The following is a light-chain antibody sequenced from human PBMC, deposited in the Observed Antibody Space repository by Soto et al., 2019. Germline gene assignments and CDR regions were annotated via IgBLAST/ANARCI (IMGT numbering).Light chain of an antibody. CDR2: QTS. V-gene: IGKV3D-11*03. Sequence: EIVLTQSPATLSSFPGDRVTLSCRASQYINTRLAWYQHRPCQAHRLLIYQTSIRATGVPDRFSGGGSGTDFTLTISRLEPQDFAVYYCQHFVNSLTWTFGQGTKVDIK. J-gene: IGKJ1*01. CDR1: QYINTR. CDR3: QHFVNSLTWT.